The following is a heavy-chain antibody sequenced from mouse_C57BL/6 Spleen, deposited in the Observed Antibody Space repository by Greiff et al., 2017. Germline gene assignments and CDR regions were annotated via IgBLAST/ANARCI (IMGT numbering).Heavy chain of an antibody. Sequence: QVQLKESGAELVRPGASVTLSCKASGYTFTDYEMHWVKQTPVHGLEWIGAIDPETGGTAYNQKFKGKAILTADKSSSTAYMELRSLTSEDSAVDYCGRGGVTAGYFDVWGKGTTVTVSA. CDR1: GYTFTDYE. V-gene: IGHV1-15*01. J-gene: IGHJ1*03. D-gene: IGHD2-2*01. CDR3: GRGGVTAGYFDV. CDR2: IDPETGGT.